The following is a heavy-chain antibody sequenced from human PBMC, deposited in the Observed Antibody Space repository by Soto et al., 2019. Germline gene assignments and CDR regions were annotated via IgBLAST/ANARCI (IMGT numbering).Heavy chain of an antibody. D-gene: IGHD2-15*01. CDR1: GFTFSSCT. CDR3: SGCSGGACHQNYGMDF. Sequence: GGSLRLSCAVSGFTFSSCTMNWVRQAPGKGLEWVSSISPSTSHIYYADSVKGRFTISRDNAKNSLFLQMNSLRAEDTAVYYCSGCSGGACHQNYGMDFWGQGTTVTVSS. CDR2: ISPSTSHI. V-gene: IGHV3-21*01. J-gene: IGHJ6*02.